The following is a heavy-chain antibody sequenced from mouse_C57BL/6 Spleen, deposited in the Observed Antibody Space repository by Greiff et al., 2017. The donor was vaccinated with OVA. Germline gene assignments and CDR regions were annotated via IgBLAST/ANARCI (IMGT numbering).Heavy chain of an antibody. Sequence: QVHVKQSGAELARPGASVKLSCKASGYTFTSYGISWVKQRTGQGLEWIGEIYPRSGNTYYNEKFKGKATLTADKSSSTAYMELRSLTSEDSAVYFCATVYSNYGFDYWGQGTTLTVSS. CDR3: ATVYSNYGFDY. CDR2: IYPRSGNT. V-gene: IGHV1-81*01. J-gene: IGHJ2*01. D-gene: IGHD2-5*01. CDR1: GYTFTSYG.